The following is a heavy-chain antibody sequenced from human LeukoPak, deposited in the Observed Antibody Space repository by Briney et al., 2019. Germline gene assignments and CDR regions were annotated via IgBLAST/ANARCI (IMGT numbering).Heavy chain of an antibody. Sequence: GASVKVSCKASGYTFTSYYMHWVRQAPGQGLEWMGIINPSGGRTSYAQKFQGRVTMTRDTSTSTVYTELSSLRSEDTAVYYCARGKGTTVVMYYFYYMEVWGKGTTVTVSS. CDR2: INPSGGRT. CDR1: GYTFTSYY. J-gene: IGHJ6*03. D-gene: IGHD4-23*01. V-gene: IGHV1-46*01. CDR3: ARGKGTTVVMYYFYYMEV.